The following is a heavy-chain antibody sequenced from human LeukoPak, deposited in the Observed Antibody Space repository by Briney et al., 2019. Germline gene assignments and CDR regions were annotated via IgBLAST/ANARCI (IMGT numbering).Heavy chain of an antibody. V-gene: IGHV1-46*01. D-gene: IGHD6-19*01. CDR3: AKADKGWAGTFDV. CDR2: INPSGGTT. Sequence: GASVKVSCKTSGYIFTSYNIYWVRQAPGQGLEWMGIINPSGGTTNYAQKFKGRVTMTRDTSTSTVYMELSSLRAEDTAVYYCAKADKGWAGTFDVWVQGAMVTVSS. J-gene: IGHJ3*01. CDR1: GYIFTSYN.